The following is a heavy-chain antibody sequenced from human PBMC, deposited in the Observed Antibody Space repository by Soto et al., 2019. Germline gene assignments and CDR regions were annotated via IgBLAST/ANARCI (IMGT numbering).Heavy chain of an antibody. D-gene: IGHD1-26*01. Sequence: RRLSCAASGFTFSSYAMSWVRQAPGKGLEWVSAISGSGGSTYYADSVKGRFTISRDNSKNTLYLQMNSLRAEDTAVYYCAKDQSGSYCYWYFDLWGRGTLVTVSS. CDR1: GFTFSSYA. CDR3: AKDQSGSYCYWYFDL. CDR2: ISGSGGST. J-gene: IGHJ2*01. V-gene: IGHV3-23*01.